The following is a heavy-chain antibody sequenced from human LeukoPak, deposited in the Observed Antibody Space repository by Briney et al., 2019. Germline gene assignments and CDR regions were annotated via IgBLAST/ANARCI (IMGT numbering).Heavy chain of an antibody. CDR3: ARSSYYGDILPFDY. CDR2: IYPGDSDT. V-gene: IGHV5-51*01. Sequence: GESLKISCQGSGYTFTNYWICLGRQMPGKGVGCMGIIYPGDSDTRYSPSFQGQVTISADKSISTAYLQWSSLRAPDTAMYYCARSSYYGDILPFDYWGQGTLVTVSS. D-gene: IGHD3-10*01. J-gene: IGHJ4*02. CDR1: GYTFTNYW.